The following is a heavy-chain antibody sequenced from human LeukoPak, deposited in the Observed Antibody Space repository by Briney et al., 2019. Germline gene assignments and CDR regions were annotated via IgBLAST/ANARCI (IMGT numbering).Heavy chain of an antibody. CDR2: INHSGST. D-gene: IGHD2-15*01. Sequence: SETLSLTCAVYGGSFSVYYWSWIRQPPGEGLEWIGEINHSGSTNYNPSLKSRVTISVDTSKNQFSLKLSSVTAADTAVYYCARQRIRYCSGGSCYAPYFDYWGQGTLVTVSS. V-gene: IGHV4-34*01. CDR3: ARQRIRYCSGGSCYAPYFDY. J-gene: IGHJ4*02. CDR1: GGSFSVYY.